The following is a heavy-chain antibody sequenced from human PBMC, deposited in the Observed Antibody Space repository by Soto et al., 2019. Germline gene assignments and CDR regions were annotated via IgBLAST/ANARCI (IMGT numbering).Heavy chain of an antibody. J-gene: IGHJ4*02. V-gene: IGHV3-48*01. CDR2: ISSSSSTI. Sequence: PGGSLRLSCAASGFTFRSYSMNWVRQAPGKGLEWGSYISSSSSTIYYADSVKGRFTISRDHAKNSLYLQMNSLRAEDTAVYYCARDYYDSSGYLAPLDYWGQGTLVNVSS. CDR1: GFTFRSYS. CDR3: ARDYYDSSGYLAPLDY. D-gene: IGHD3-22*01.